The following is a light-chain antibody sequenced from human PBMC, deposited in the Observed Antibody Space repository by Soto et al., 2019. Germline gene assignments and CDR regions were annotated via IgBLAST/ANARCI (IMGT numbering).Light chain of an antibody. CDR2: DVS. V-gene: IGLV2-14*01. CDR3: SSYTSSSTLGV. J-gene: IGLJ1*01. Sequence: QSALTQPASVSGSPGQSITISCTGTSRDVGGYNYVSWYQQHPGKAPKLIIYDVSNRPSGVSNRFSGSKSGNTASLTISGLQAEDEADYYCSSYTSSSTLGVFGTGTKLTVL. CDR1: SRDVGGYNY.